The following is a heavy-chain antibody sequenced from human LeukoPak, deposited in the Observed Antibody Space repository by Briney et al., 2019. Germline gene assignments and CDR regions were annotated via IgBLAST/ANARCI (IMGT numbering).Heavy chain of an antibody. CDR2: IIPIFGTA. J-gene: IGHJ4*02. Sequence: ASVKVSCKASGGTFSSYAISWVRQAPGQGLEWMGGIIPIFGTANYAQKFQGRVTITADESTSTAYTELSSLRSEDTAVYYCARWRYSYGARYFDYWGQGTLVTVSS. V-gene: IGHV1-69*13. CDR1: GGTFSSYA. D-gene: IGHD5-18*01. CDR3: ARWRYSYGARYFDY.